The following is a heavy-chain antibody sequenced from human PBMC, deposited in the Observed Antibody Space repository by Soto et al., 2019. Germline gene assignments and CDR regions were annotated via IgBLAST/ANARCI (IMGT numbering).Heavy chain of an antibody. CDR3: ATTVLVPAAMRSAFDI. J-gene: IGHJ3*02. Sequence: ASVKVSCKVSGYTLTELSMHWVRQAPGKGLEWMGGFDPEDGETIYAQKFQGRVTMTADTSTDTAYMELSSLRSEDTAVYYCATTVLVPAAMRSAFDIWGQGTMVTVSS. CDR1: GYTLTELS. V-gene: IGHV1-24*01. CDR2: FDPEDGET. D-gene: IGHD2-2*01.